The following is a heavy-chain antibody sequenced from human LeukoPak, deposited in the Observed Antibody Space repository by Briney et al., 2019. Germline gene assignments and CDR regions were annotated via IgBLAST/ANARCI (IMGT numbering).Heavy chain of an antibody. CDR2: IYYSGST. CDR3: ARGASGPYSSGWYRNYYYMDV. V-gene: IGHV4-59*01. D-gene: IGHD6-19*01. CDR1: GGSISSYY. J-gene: IGHJ6*03. Sequence: SETLSLTCTVSGGSISSYYWSWIRQPPGKGLEWIGYIYYSGSTNYNPSLKSRVTISVDTSKNQFSLKLSSVTAADTAVYYCARGASGPYSSGWYRNYYYMDVWGKGTTVTISS.